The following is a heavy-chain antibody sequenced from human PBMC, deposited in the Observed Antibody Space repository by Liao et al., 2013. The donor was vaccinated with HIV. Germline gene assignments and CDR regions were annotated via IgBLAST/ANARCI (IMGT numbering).Heavy chain of an antibody. CDR3: VRHHTPHAEFADRFPPGSVGRR. CDR2: PQQWAH. Sequence: QVHLQESGPGLVKPSQTLSLTCSVSGGSINSVSSYWTWIRQPAGKGLEWIGAPPQQWAHQLQPFPQGSSHHFPDTSKSQFSLKLNSVTAQHGLYFCVRHHTPHAEFADRFPPGSVGRRGDNGTAVT. V-gene: IGHV4-61*02. CDR1: GGSINSVSSY. J-gene: IGHJ6*03. D-gene: IGHD2-15*01.